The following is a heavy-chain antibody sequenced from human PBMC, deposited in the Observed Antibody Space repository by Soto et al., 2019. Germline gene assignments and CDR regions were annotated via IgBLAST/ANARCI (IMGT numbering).Heavy chain of an antibody. D-gene: IGHD2-21*02. J-gene: IGHJ1*01. V-gene: IGHV1-69*01. CDR2: IIPIFGTA. CDR3: ARDRPSCGDCYY. Sequence: QVQLVQSGAEVKKPGSSVKVSCKASGGTFSSYAISWVRQAPGQGLEWMGGIIPIFGTANYAQKFQGRVTITADESTSTAYMELSSLRSEDPAVYSCARDRPSCGDCYYWGQGTLVTVSS. CDR1: GGTFSSYA.